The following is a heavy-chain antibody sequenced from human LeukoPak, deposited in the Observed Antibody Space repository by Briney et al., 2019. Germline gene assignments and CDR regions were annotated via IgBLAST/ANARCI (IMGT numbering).Heavy chain of an antibody. CDR3: ARDLGIVGATPPLNYMDV. J-gene: IGHJ6*03. D-gene: IGHD1-26*01. Sequence: ASVKVSCKASGYTFTSYGISWVRQAPGQGLEWMGWISAYNGHANYAQKLQGRVTMTTDTSTSTAYMELRSLRSDDTAVYYCARDLGIVGATPPLNYMDVWGKGTTVTVSS. V-gene: IGHV1-18*01. CDR2: ISAYNGHA. CDR1: GYTFTSYG.